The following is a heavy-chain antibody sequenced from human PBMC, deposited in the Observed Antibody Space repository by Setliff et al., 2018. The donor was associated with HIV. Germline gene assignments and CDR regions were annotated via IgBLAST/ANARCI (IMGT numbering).Heavy chain of an antibody. J-gene: IGHJ4*02. D-gene: IGHD3-10*01. CDR1: GVSISRGDYY. V-gene: IGHV4-61*08. CDR3: ARGDRYYGSGGDYVGGWYYFDI. CDR2: IYYTGDT. Sequence: SETLSLTCVVSGVSISRGDYYWGWLRQPPGKGLEWIGYIYYTGDTYYNPSLKSRVTISVDMSNTQIFLSLTSVTAADTAVYYCARGDRYYGSGGDYVGGWYYFDIWGQGTLVTVSS.